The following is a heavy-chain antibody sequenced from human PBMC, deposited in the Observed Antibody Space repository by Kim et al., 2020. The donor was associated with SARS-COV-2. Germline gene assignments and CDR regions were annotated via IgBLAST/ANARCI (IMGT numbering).Heavy chain of an antibody. D-gene: IGHD3-9*01. CDR3: ARADILTGPSFDY. J-gene: IGHJ4*02. V-gene: IGHV1-3*01. Sequence: SRKVQGRVTITRDTSASTAYMELSSLRSEDTAVYYCARADILTGPSFDYWGQGTLVTVSS.